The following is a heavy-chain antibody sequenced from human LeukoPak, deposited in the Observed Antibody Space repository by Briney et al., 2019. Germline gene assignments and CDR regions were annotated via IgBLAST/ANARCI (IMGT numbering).Heavy chain of an antibody. CDR2: IYPGDSDT. CDR3: ARHGLGSSWFGFDY. D-gene: IGHD6-13*01. CDR1: GYTFTVYW. Sequence: HGESLKISCQVSGYTFTVYWVAWVRQMPGKGLEWMGIIYPGDSDTRYSPSFEGQVTISADKSISTAYLQWSSLKASDSAMYYCARHGLGSSWFGFDYWGQGTLVTVSS. J-gene: IGHJ4*02. V-gene: IGHV5-51*01.